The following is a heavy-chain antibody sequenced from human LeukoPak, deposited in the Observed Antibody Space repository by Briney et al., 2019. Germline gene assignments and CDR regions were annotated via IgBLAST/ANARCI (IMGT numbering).Heavy chain of an antibody. J-gene: IGHJ3*02. CDR1: GFTFGDYA. V-gene: IGHV3-49*03. D-gene: IGHD4-17*01. CDR2: IRSKAYGGPP. Sequence: GGSLRLSCLASGFTFGDYAMSWFRQAPGEGLEWVGFIRSKAYGGPPEYAASVKGRFTISRHDYKSIAYLQMNSLKTEDTAVYYCTRDRPRYDYGDYRDAFDIWGQGTMVTVSS. CDR3: TRDRPRYDYGDYRDAFDI.